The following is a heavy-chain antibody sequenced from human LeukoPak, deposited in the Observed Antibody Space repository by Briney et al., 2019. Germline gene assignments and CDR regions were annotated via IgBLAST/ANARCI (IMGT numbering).Heavy chain of an antibody. CDR1: GGSISSSSYY. V-gene: IGHV4-39*07. CDR3: ARGAHTEAFDY. CDR2: IYYSGST. Sequence: PSETLSLTCTVSGGSISSSSYYWGWIRQPPGKGLEWIGSIYYSGSTYYNPSLKSRVTISVDTSKNQFSLKLSSVTAADTAVYYCARGAHTEAFDYWGQGTLVTVSS. D-gene: IGHD5-18*01. J-gene: IGHJ4*02.